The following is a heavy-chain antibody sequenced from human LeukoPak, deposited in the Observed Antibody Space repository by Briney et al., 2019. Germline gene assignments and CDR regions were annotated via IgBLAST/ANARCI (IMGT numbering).Heavy chain of an antibody. CDR2: ISGSGGST. J-gene: IGHJ4*02. D-gene: IGHD2-15*01. CDR1: GFTFSSYA. Sequence: GGSLRLSCAASGFTFSSYAMSWVRQAPGKGLEWVSAISGSGGSTYYADSVKGRFTISRDNSKNTVFLQMNSLRADDTAVYYCATVKRDCSGGTCYSYDYWGQGTLVTVSS. V-gene: IGHV3-23*01. CDR3: ATVKRDCSGGTCYSYDY.